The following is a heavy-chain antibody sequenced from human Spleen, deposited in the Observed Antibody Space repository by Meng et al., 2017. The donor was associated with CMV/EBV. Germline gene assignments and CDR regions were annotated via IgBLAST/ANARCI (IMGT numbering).Heavy chain of an antibody. J-gene: IGHJ4*02. CDR3: ARVAVRATGSFYFDY. CDR2: TYYRSEWYN. CDR1: SVSSDRAA. V-gene: IGHV6-1*01. D-gene: IGHD1-26*01. Sequence: SVSSDRAAWHWIRQSPSRGLEWLGRTYYRSEWYNDYAVSVKGRIIINPDTFKNHFSLHLNSVTPEDTAVYYCARVAVRATGSFYFDYWGQGTLVTVSS.